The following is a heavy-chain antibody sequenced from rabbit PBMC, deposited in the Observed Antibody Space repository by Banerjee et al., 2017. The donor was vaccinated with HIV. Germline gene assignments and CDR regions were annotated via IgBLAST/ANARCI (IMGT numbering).Heavy chain of an antibody. V-gene: IGHV1S45*01. D-gene: IGHD4-1*01. Sequence: QEQLEESGGDLVKPEGSLTLTCTASGIDFRSYGLSWVRQAPGKGLEWIACIGAASTYYATWAKGRFTISKTSSTTVTLQMTSLTAADTATYFCARDLAGVIGWNFGLWGPGTLVTVS. CDR3: ARDLAGVIGWNFGL. CDR1: GIDFRSYG. CDR2: IGAAST. J-gene: IGHJ6*01.